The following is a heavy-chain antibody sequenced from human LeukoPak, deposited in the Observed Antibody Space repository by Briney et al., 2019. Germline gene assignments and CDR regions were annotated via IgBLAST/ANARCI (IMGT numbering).Heavy chain of an antibody. J-gene: IGHJ1*01. V-gene: IGHV4-34*01. CDR1: GGSFSGYY. D-gene: IGHD2-21*02. CDR3: ARVAHAVTASTKGPSYF. CDR2: INHFGST. Sequence: PSETLSLTCAVYGGSFSGYYWSWIRQPPGKGLEWIGEINHFGSTNYNPSLKSRVTISVDTSKNQFSLRLSSLTAADTALYYCARVAHAVTASTKGPSYF.